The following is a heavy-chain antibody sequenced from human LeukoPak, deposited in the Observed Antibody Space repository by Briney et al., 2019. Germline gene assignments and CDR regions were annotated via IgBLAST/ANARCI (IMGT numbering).Heavy chain of an antibody. CDR3: ARDGGARSSGYDHGGFDY. D-gene: IGHD5-12*01. V-gene: IGHV1-8*01. CDR2: MNPNSGNT. J-gene: IGHJ4*02. CDR1: GYTFTSYD. Sequence: ASVKVSCKASGYTFTSYDINWVRQATGQGLEWMRWMNPNSGNTGYAQKFQGRVTITRNTSISTAYMELSSLRSEDTAVYYCARDGGARSSGYDHGGFDYWGQGTLVTVSS.